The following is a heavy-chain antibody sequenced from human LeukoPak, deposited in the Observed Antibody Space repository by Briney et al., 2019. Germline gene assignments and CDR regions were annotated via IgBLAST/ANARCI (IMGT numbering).Heavy chain of an antibody. CDR2: ISGSGGST. V-gene: IGHV3-23*01. CDR3: ARDLLGTGTARFDY. J-gene: IGHJ4*02. D-gene: IGHD1-1*01. Sequence: GGSLRLSCAASGFTFSSYAMSWVRQAPGKGLEWVSAISGSGGSTYYADSVKGRFTISRDNSKNTLYLQMNSLRAEDTAVYYCARDLLGTGTARFDYWGQGTLVTVSS. CDR1: GFTFSSYA.